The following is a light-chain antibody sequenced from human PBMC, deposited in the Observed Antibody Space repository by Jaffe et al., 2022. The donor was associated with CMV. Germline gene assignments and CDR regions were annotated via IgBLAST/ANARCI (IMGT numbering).Light chain of an antibody. J-gene: IGLJ3*02. CDR2: RDT. Sequence: SYELTQPLSVSVALGQTARITCGGNDIGSKNVYWYQQRPGQAPLLVIYRDTNRPSGIPERFSGSNSGNAATLTITRAQAGDEADYYCQVWDSSPVFGGGTKLTVL. CDR1: DIGSKN. V-gene: IGLV3-9*01. CDR3: QVWDSSPV.